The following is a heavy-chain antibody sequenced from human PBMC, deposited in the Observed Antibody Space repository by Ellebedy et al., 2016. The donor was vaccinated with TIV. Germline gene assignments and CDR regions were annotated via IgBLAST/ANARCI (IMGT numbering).Heavy chain of an antibody. Sequence: GESLKVSCAASGFNFGGHAMKWVRQAPGKGLEWVSSIGSSAYTTHYADSVKGRFTISRDNSRNTLYLQMNSLSGEDTAVYFCAKDVRYTTGWVGALDIWGQGAMVTVSS. V-gene: IGHV3-23*01. J-gene: IGHJ3*02. D-gene: IGHD2-8*02. CDR2: IGSSAYTT. CDR3: AKDVRYTTGWVGALDI. CDR1: GFNFGGHA.